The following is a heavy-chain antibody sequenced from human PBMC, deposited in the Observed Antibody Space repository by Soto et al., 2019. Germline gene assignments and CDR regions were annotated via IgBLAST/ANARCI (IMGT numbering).Heavy chain of an antibody. J-gene: IGHJ3*02. CDR2: IYYSGST. CDR1: GGSISSYY. D-gene: IGHD1-1*01. Sequence: QVQLQESGPGLVKPSETLSLTCTVSGGSISSYYWSWIRQPPGKGLEWIGYIYYSGSTNYNPSLTSRVTISVDTSKNQFSLKLSSVTAEDTAVYYCARHGFLGATGTADAFDIWGQGTMVTVSS. CDR3: ARHGFLGATGTADAFDI. V-gene: IGHV4-59*08.